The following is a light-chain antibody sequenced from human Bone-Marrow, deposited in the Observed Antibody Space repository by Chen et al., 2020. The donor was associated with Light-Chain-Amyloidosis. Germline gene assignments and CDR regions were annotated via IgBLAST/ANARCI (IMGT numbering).Light chain of an antibody. CDR1: ALPTKY. J-gene: IGLJ2*01. Sequence: SYELTPPPSVSVSPGKTARITCPGDALPTKYAYWYQQKPGQAPVLVIHRDTERPSGISERFSGSSSGTTATLTISGVQAEDEADYHCQSADSSGTYEVIFGGGTKLTVL. CDR3: QSADSSGTYEVI. V-gene: IGLV3-25*03. CDR2: RDT.